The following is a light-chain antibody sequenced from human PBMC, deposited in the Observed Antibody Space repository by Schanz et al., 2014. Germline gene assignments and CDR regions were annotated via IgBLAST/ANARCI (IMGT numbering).Light chain of an antibody. CDR1: QTVSSSD. CDR3: QQRSNWPPGLT. V-gene: IGKV3-11*01. J-gene: IGKJ4*01. CDR2: GAS. Sequence: LVLTQSPGTLSVSPGERATLSCRASQTVSSSDLAWYQHKPGQAPRLLIYGASTRATGIPARFSGSGSGTEFTLTISSLEPEDFAVYYCQQRSNWPPGLTFGGGTKVEIK.